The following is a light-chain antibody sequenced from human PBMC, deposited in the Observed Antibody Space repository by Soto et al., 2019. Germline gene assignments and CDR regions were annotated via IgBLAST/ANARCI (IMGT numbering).Light chain of an antibody. J-gene: IGKJ2*01. CDR1: QSVSSSY. Sequence: EVVLTQSPGTLSLSPGDRATLSCRASQSVSSSYLSWYQHRPGQAPRILIYGASRRAAGTPHRFSASGSGTEFTLIISRLEPEDFAVYYCQQYGFSSYTFGQGTNLEMK. CDR2: GAS. CDR3: QQYGFSSYT. V-gene: IGKV3-20*01.